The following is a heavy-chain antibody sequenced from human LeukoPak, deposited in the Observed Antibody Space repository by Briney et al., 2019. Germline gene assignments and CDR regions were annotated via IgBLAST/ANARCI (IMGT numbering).Heavy chain of an antibody. Sequence: ASVKVSCKASGYTFTSYYMHWVRQAPGQGLEWMGGIIPIFGTANYAQKFQGRVTITADESTSTAYMELSSLRSEDTAVYYCARTSRTGTTGYYMDVWGKGTTVTVSS. CDR2: IIPIFGTA. D-gene: IGHD1-1*01. J-gene: IGHJ6*03. V-gene: IGHV1-69*13. CDR1: GYTFTSYY. CDR3: ARTSRTGTTGYYMDV.